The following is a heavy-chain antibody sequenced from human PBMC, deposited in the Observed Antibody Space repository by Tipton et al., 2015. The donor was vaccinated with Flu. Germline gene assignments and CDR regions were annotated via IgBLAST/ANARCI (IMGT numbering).Heavy chain of an antibody. V-gene: IGHV4-34*01. CDR2: INHSRIT. CDR1: GGSFSGYY. D-gene: IGHD2-21*01. CDR3: ARDPDGVYGTPGDY. J-gene: IGHJ1*01. Sequence: TLSLTCAIYGGSFSGYYWSWIRQPPGKGLEWIGEINHSRITNYNPSLKSRVTISRDSSKNTLYLQMNSLRADDTAVYYCARDPDGVYGTPGDYWGQGTLVTVSS.